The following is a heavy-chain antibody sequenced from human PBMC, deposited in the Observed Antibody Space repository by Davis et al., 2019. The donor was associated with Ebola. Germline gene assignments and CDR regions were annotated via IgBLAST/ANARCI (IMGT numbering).Heavy chain of an antibody. CDR3: ARQTTVTTDFDY. CDR1: GYSFTRYW. V-gene: IGHV5-51*01. Sequence: GESLKISCQGSGYSFTRYWIGWVRQMPGKGLEWMGIIYPGDSDTRYSPSFQGQVTISADRSISTAYLQWSSLKASDTVMYYCARQTTVTTDFDYWGQGTLVTVSS. D-gene: IGHD4-17*01. J-gene: IGHJ4*02. CDR2: IYPGDSDT.